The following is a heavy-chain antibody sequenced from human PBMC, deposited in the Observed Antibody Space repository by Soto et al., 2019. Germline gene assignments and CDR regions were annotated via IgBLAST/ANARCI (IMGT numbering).Heavy chain of an antibody. CDR2: INAGNGNT. V-gene: IGHV1-3*01. D-gene: IGHD3-10*01. CDR3: ARHVRIRGESNWYAP. CDR1: GYTFTSYA. J-gene: IGHJ5*02. Sequence: ASVKVSCKASGYTFTSYAMHWVRQAPGQRLEWMGWINAGNGNTKYSQKFQGRVTITRDTSASTAYMELSSLRSEDTAVYYCARHVRIRGESNWYAPWSQRTLVPVSA.